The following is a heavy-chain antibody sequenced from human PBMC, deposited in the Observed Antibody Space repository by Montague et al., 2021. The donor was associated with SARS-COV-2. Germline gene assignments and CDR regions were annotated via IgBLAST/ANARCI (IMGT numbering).Heavy chain of an antibody. V-gene: IGHV4-59*12. Sequence: SETLSLTCTVYGGSISGYSWPWIRQTPGKGLEWIGEINHIGNTNYNPSXXSRLTISVDTSKKQFSLKLSSVTTADTAVYYCARGADYDFWGGYLSYKWFDPGCLGTPVTVSS. CDR1: GGSISGYS. CDR2: INHIGNT. J-gene: IGHJ5*02. D-gene: IGHD3-3*01. CDR3: ARGADYDFWGGYLSYKWFDP.